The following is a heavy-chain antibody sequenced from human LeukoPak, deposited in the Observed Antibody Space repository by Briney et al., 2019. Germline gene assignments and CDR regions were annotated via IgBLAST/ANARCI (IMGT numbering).Heavy chain of an antibody. J-gene: IGHJ6*02. CDR1: GGTFSSYA. Sequence: SVKVSCKASGGTFSSYAISWVRQAPGQGLEWMGGIIPIFGTANYAQKFQGRVTITADESTSTAYMELSSLRSEDTAVYHCATCEVDTISDYYYYYGMDVWGQGTTVTVSS. CDR2: IIPIFGTA. D-gene: IGHD5-12*01. CDR3: ATCEVDTISDYYYYYGMDV. V-gene: IGHV1-69*13.